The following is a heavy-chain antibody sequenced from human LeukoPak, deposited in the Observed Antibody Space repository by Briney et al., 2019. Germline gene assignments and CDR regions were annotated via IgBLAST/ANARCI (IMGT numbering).Heavy chain of an antibody. Sequence: ASVKVSCKASGYNFTRYGINWLRQAPGQRLGWRGWISAYNGNTNYAQKLQGRVTMTTDTSTSTAYMELRSLRSDDTAVYCCARVPTRSSGWDYWGQGTLVTVSS. CDR3: ARVPTRSSGWDY. CDR1: GYNFTRYG. D-gene: IGHD6-19*01. J-gene: IGHJ4*02. CDR2: ISAYNGNT. V-gene: IGHV1-18*01.